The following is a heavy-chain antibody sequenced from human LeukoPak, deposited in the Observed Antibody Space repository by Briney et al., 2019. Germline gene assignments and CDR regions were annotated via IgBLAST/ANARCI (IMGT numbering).Heavy chain of an antibody. Sequence: PGGSLRLSCAASGFTFSSYNMNCVRQAPGKGLEWVSSISGSSSYIYYADSVKGRFTISRGNAKNSLYLQMNSLRAEDTAVYYCARDRIAVAATETSFDYWGQGTLVTVSS. CDR1: GFTFSSYN. J-gene: IGHJ4*02. CDR2: ISGSSSYI. V-gene: IGHV3-21*01. D-gene: IGHD6-19*01. CDR3: ARDRIAVAATETSFDY.